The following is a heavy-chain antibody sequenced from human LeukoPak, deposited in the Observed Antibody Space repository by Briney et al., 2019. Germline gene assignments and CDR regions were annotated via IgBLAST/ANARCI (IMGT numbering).Heavy chain of an antibody. J-gene: IGHJ4*02. CDR3: ARVRNWGIFDY. D-gene: IGHD7-27*01. Sequence: SETLSLTCTVSGGSISSGDYYWSWIRQPPGKGLEWIGYIYYSGSTYYNPSLKSRVTISVDTSKNQFSLKLSSVTAADTAVYYCARVRNWGIFDYWGQGTLVTVSS. CDR1: GGSISSGDYY. V-gene: IGHV4-30-4*01. CDR2: IYYSGST.